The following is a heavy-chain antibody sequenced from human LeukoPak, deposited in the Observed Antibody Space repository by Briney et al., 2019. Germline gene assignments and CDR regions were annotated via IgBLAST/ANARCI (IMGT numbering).Heavy chain of an antibody. CDR1: GFTFSDYA. D-gene: IGHD4-17*01. CDR3: SSGGTTIDY. Sequence: PGGSLRLSCVASGFTFSDYAMSWFRQAPGKGLEWVGFIRDKAYGGTTEYAASVKGRFTISRDDSKSIAYMQMNSLKTEDTAVYYCSSGGTTIDYWGQGTLVTVSS. CDR2: IRDKAYGGTT. J-gene: IGHJ4*02. V-gene: IGHV3-49*03.